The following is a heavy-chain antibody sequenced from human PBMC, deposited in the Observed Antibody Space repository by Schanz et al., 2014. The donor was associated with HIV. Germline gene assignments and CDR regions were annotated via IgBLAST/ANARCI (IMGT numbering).Heavy chain of an antibody. J-gene: IGHJ2*01. Sequence: QVQLVQSGAEVKKPGSSVKVSCRASGGTFSIYAINWVRQAPGQGLEWMGGIIPIFGTANYAQTLQGRLTITADESTGTAYMDLTSLRYEDTALYYCAASMYNGSYGTHYYFDLWGRGTLVTVSS. CDR2: IIPIFGTA. CDR1: GGTFSIYA. D-gene: IGHD1-26*01. V-gene: IGHV1-69*01. CDR3: AASMYNGSYGTHYYFDL.